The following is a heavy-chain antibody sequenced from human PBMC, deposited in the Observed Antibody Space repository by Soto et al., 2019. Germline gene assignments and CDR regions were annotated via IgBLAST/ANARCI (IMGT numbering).Heavy chain of an antibody. J-gene: IGHJ4*02. CDR3: ARLRVPNYYFDF. Sequence: SETLSLTCTVSGGSITISDAYWAWVRQPPGKGLEWIGNIYHIENTFYNESLKSRVTISIDTSKNQFYLNLRSVTAADPAVYYCARLRVPNYYFDFWGQGALVTVSS. CDR2: IYHIENT. CDR1: GGSITISDAY. D-gene: IGHD1-7*01. V-gene: IGHV4-39*01.